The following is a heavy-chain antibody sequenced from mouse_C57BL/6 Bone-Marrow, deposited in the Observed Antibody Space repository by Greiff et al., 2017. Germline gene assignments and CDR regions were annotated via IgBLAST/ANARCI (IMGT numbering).Heavy chain of an antibody. CDR3: ARSVLWLRRLDY. CDR2: IYPGDGDT. V-gene: IGHV1-80*01. Sequence: QVQLKQSGAELVKPGASVKISCKASGYAFSSYWMNWVKQRPGTGLEWIGQIYPGDGDTNYNGKFKGKATLTADKSSSTAYMQLSSLTSEDSAVYFCARSVLWLRRLDYWGQGTSVTVSS. D-gene: IGHD2-2*01. CDR1: GYAFSSYW. J-gene: IGHJ4*01.